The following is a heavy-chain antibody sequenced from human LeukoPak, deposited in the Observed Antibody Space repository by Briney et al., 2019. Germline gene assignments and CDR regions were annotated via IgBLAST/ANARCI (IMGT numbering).Heavy chain of an antibody. Sequence: TGGSLRLSCAASGFTFSSYAMSWVRQAPGKGLEWVSAISGSGSSTYYADSVKGRFTISRDNSKNTLYLQMNSLRAEDTAVYYCAKGGNPMIVVVTDAFDIWGQGTMVTVSS. J-gene: IGHJ3*02. V-gene: IGHV3-23*01. CDR2: ISGSGSST. CDR1: GFTFSSYA. CDR3: AKGGNPMIVVVTDAFDI. D-gene: IGHD3-22*01.